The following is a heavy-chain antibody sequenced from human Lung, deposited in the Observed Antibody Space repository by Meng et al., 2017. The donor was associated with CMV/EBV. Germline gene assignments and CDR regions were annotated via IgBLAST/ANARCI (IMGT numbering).Heavy chain of an antibody. CDR1: GGSISSYY. J-gene: IGHJ6*02. D-gene: IGHD3-3*01. CDR2: IYYSGST. CDR3: ARGGYYDFWSGYSYYYYYGMDV. Sequence: SETLSLXXTVSGGSISSYYWSWIRQPPGKGLEWIGYIYYSGSTNYNPSLKSRVTISVDTSKNQFSLKLSSMTAADTAVYYCARGGYYDFWSGYSYYYYYGMDVWGQGXTVTVSS. V-gene: IGHV4-59*01.